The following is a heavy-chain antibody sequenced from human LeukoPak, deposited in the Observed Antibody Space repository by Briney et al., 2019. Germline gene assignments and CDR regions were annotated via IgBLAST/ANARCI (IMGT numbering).Heavy chain of an antibody. CDR1: GGSISSHY. V-gene: IGHV4-59*11. CDR3: ARAVSRGLLVY. Sequence: SETLSLTCTVSGGSISSHYWSWIRQPPGKGLEWIGYIYYSGSTNYNPSLKSRVTISVDTSKNQFSLKLSSVTAADTAVYYCARAVSRGLLVYWGQGTLVTVSS. CDR2: IYYSGST. D-gene: IGHD3-10*01. J-gene: IGHJ4*02.